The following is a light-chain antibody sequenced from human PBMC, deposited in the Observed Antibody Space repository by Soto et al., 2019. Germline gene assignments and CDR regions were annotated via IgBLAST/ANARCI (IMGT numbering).Light chain of an antibody. J-gene: IGLJ1*01. Sequence: QSALTQPASVSGSPGQSIAISCTGTSSDVGGYNYVSWYQQHPGKAPKLMIYDVSNRPSGFSNRFSGSKSGNTASLTISGLQAEDEADYYCSSYTSISSLWVFGTGTKLTVL. V-gene: IGLV2-14*01. CDR1: SSDVGGYNY. CDR3: SSYTSISSLWV. CDR2: DVS.